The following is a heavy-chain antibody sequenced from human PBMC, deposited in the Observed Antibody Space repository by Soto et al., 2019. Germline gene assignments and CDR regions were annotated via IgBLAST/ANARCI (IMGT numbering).Heavy chain of an antibody. Sequence: PSETLSLTCAVSGGSISSSNWWSWVRQPPGKGLEWIGEIYHSGSTNYNPSLKSRVTISVDKSKNQFSLKLSSVTAADTAVYYCARRGYCSSTSCYPYYYYGMDVWGQGTTVTVSS. CDR1: GGSISSSNW. CDR3: ARRGYCSSTSCYPYYYYGMDV. V-gene: IGHV4-4*02. D-gene: IGHD2-2*01. J-gene: IGHJ6*02. CDR2: IYHSGST.